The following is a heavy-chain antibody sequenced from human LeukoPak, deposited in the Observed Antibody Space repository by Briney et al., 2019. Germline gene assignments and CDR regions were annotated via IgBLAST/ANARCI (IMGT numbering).Heavy chain of an antibody. Sequence: SETLSLTCTVSGGSISSGGYYWSWIRQHPGKGLEWIGYIYYSGSTYYNPSLKSRVTISVDTSKNQFSLKLSSVTAADTAVYYCASLYYDSSGLAAFDIWGQGTMVTVSS. CDR3: ASLYYDSSGLAAFDI. CDR2: IYYSGST. CDR1: GGSISSGGYY. J-gene: IGHJ3*02. D-gene: IGHD3-22*01. V-gene: IGHV4-31*03.